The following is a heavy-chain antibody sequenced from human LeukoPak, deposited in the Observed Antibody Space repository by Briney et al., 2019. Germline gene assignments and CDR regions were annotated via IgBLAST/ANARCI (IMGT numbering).Heavy chain of an antibody. J-gene: IGHJ4*02. V-gene: IGHV5-51*01. CDR2: IYPRDSDT. CDR3: ARHSDVIGAI. CDR1: GYTFTHQW. D-gene: IGHD3-10*01. Sequence: GEPLKISCKASGYTFTHQWIGWVRQKPGSGLEWMEIIYPRDSDTRYSPSFQGHVSISADTSINTAYLEWSRLEASDTAIYYCARHSDVIGAIWGQGTLVTVSS.